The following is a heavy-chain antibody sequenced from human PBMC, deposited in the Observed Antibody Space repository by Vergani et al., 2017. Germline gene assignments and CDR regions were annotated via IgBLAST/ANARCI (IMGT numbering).Heavy chain of an antibody. V-gene: IGHV3-21*05. Sequence: EVQLVESGGVVVQPGGSLRLSCAASGFTFDDYTMHWVRQAPGKGLEWVSYISSSSSYIYYADSVKGRFTISRDNAKNSLYLQMHSLRAEDTAVYYCARDSSSWRYYYYYMDVWGKGTTVTVSS. CDR2: ISSSSSYI. J-gene: IGHJ6*03. CDR1: GFTFDDYT. D-gene: IGHD6-13*01. CDR3: ARDSSSWRYYYYYMDV.